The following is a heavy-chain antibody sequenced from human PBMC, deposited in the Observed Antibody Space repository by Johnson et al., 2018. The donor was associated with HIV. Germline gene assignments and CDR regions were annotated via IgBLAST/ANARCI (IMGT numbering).Heavy chain of an antibody. CDR1: GFTFSSYA. J-gene: IGHJ3*02. D-gene: IGHD1-26*01. CDR3: ARDRIVGADYDAFDI. V-gene: IGHV3-30*04. Sequence: QVQLVESGGGVVQPGRSLRLSCAASGFTFSSYAIHWVRQAPGKGLEWVAVISYDGSNKYYADSVKGRFTISRDNSKNTLYLQMNSLRAEDTAVYHCARDRIVGADYDAFDIWGQGTMVTVSS. CDR2: ISYDGSNK.